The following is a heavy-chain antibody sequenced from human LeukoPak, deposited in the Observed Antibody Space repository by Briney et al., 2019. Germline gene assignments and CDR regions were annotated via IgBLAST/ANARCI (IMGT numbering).Heavy chain of an antibody. CDR1: GYTFTGYY. CDR2: INPNSGGT. CDR3: ARGVNWNDDLNYYYYGMDV. V-gene: IGHV1-2*02. Sequence: GASLKLSCKASGYTFTGYYMHWVRQAPGQGLEWIAWINPNSGGTNYAQKVQGRVTMTRDNSNSTAYMELSRLRSDDTAVYYCARGVNWNDDLNYYYYGMDVWGQGTTVTVSS. D-gene: IGHD1-20*01. J-gene: IGHJ6*02.